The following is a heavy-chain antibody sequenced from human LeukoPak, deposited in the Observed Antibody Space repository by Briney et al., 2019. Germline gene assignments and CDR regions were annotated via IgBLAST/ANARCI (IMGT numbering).Heavy chain of an antibody. CDR3: ARSRSSYSSSSGGDY. CDR2: ISYDGSNK. V-gene: IGHV3-30-3*01. CDR1: GFTFSSYD. D-gene: IGHD6-6*01. J-gene: IGHJ4*02. Sequence: GGSLRLSCAASGFTFSSYDMHWVRQAPGKGLEWVAVISYDGSNKYYADSTKGRFTISRDNSKNTLYLQMNSLRAEDTAVYYCARSRSSYSSSSGGDYWGQGTLVTVSS.